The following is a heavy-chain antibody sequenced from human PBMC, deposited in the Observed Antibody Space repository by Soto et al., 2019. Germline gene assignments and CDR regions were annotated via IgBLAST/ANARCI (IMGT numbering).Heavy chain of an antibody. Sequence: PGGSLRLSCAASGFTFSSYSMNWVRQAPGKGLEWVSSISSSSSYIYYADSVKGRFTISRDNAKNSLYLQMNSLRAEDTAVYYCARVVPAAIIVIAAAGLIDYWGQGTLVTVSS. V-gene: IGHV3-21*01. CDR3: ARVVPAAIIVIAAAGLIDY. CDR1: GFTFSSYS. J-gene: IGHJ4*02. CDR2: ISSSSSYI. D-gene: IGHD2-2*01.